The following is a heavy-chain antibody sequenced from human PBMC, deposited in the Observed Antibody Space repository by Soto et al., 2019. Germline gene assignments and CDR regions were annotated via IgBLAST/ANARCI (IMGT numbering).Heavy chain of an antibody. Sequence: SETLSLTCTVSGGSINTFYWSWVRQPAGKGLEWIGRIFSSGSTSFNPSLESRVAMSVDTSKNHFSLNLSSVAAADMAVYYCAREGSYSAYNFAHGIQLWSFDFWGQGALVTVS. D-gene: IGHD5-12*01. CDR3: AREGSYSAYNFAHGIQLWSFDF. CDR2: IFSSGST. J-gene: IGHJ4*02. CDR1: GGSINTFY. V-gene: IGHV4-4*07.